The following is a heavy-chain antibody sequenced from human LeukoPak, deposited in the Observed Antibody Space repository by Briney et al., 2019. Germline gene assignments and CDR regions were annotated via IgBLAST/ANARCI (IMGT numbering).Heavy chain of an antibody. CDR2: IYYSGST. D-gene: IGHD4-17*01. Sequence: PSETLSLTCTVSGGSISSGDYYWSWIRQPPGKGLEWIGYIYYSGSTYYNPSLKSRVTISVDTSKNQFSLKLSSVTAADTAVYYCARARTVTTYPLISYYFDYWGQGTLVTVSS. CDR1: GGSISSGDYY. J-gene: IGHJ4*02. V-gene: IGHV4-30-4*01. CDR3: ARARTVTTYPLISYYFDY.